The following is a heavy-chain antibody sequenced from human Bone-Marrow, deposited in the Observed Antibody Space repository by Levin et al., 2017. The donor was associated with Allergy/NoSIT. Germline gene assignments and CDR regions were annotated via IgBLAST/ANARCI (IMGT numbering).Heavy chain of an antibody. Sequence: SCAASGLIFSDKWMSWVRQAPGKGLEWVANIDQDGTEKYYMSSVEGRFTISRDNAQKSLFLQMNNLRADDTATYYCARGFFSGYDYYFDHWGQGTLVTVSS. CDR2: IDQDGTEK. V-gene: IGHV3-7*03. CDR1: GLIFSDKW. J-gene: IGHJ4*02. D-gene: IGHD5-12*01. CDR3: ARGFFSGYDYYFDH.